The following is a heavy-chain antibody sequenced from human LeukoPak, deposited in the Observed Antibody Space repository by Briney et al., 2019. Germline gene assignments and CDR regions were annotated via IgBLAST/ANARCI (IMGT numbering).Heavy chain of an antibody. Sequence: GGSLRLSCSASGFSFSNYAMHWVRQAPGKGLEYVSTITSNGGPTYYADSVKGRFTISRDNSKNTLYLQMNSLRAEDTAVYYCARELGFDYWGQGTLVTVSS. CDR2: ITSNGGPT. V-gene: IGHV3-64*04. J-gene: IGHJ4*02. CDR3: ARELGFDY. CDR1: GFSFSNYA.